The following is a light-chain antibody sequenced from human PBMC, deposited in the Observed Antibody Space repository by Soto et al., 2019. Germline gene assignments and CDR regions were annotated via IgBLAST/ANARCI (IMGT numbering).Light chain of an antibody. V-gene: IGLV2-14*01. CDR2: EVS. Sequence: QSVLTQPASVSGSPGQSITISCTGTSSDVGGYDYVSWYQQHPGKAPKVIIYEVSNRPSGVSNRFSGSKSDNTASLSISGLQAEDEADYYCSSFTSSSTWVFGGGTQLTVL. CDR3: SSFTSSSTWV. J-gene: IGLJ3*02. CDR1: SSDVGGYDY.